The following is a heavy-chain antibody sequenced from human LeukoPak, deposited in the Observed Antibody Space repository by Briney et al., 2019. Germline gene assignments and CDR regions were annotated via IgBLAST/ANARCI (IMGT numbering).Heavy chain of an antibody. V-gene: IGHV1-8*01. CDR1: EYSFTSYD. CDR2: MNPNSGNT. CDR3: ARRVAAGGTCMGY. D-gene: IGHD6-13*01. Sequence: VASVKVSCKASEYSFTSYDINWVRQATGQGLEWMGWMNPNSGNTGSAQKFQGRVTMTRNTSISTAYMELSNLRSEDTAVYYCARRVAAGGTCMGYWGQGTLVTVSS. J-gene: IGHJ4*02.